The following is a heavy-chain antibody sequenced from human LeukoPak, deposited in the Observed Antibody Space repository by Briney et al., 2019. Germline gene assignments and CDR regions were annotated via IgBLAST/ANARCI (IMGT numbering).Heavy chain of an antibody. CDR1: GFTFSISG. J-gene: IGHJ6*03. CDR3: ARGGGSYDFWSGTGIYMDV. CDR2: ISSSSTTI. V-gene: IGHV3-48*01. Sequence: GGSLRLSCAVSGFTFSISGMSWVRQAPGKGLEWVSYISSSSTTISYADSVEGRFTISRDNAENSLYLQMNSLRAEDTAVYYCARGGGSYDFWSGTGIYMDVWGKGTTVTVSS. D-gene: IGHD3-3*01.